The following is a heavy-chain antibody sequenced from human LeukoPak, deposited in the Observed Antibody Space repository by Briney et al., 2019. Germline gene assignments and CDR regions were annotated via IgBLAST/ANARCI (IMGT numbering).Heavy chain of an antibody. CDR2: ISPTAIST. CDR3: GRDLLGESGAGGP. V-gene: IGHV3-21*01. Sequence: GESLRLSCVGSGFRFSSYSMHWARQAPGKGLEWFSSISPTAISTWNADSVKGRFTISRDNAKNSVYLHMNSLRVEDTGVYFCGRDLLGESGAGGPWGPGTVVSVSS. CDR1: GFRFSSYS. J-gene: IGHJ5*02. D-gene: IGHD3-10*01.